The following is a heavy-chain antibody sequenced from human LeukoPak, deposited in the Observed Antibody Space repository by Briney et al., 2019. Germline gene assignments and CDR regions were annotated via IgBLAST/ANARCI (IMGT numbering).Heavy chain of an antibody. D-gene: IGHD6-19*01. CDR3: AKVGAVSLES. V-gene: IGHV3-9*01. CDR1: GFTFGDHA. CDR2: ISYNSGSL. Sequence: GGSLRLSCAASGFTFGDHAMHWVRQTPGKGLEWVAGISYNSGSLGYADSVKGRFAISRDNGKQSLFLQMNSLRPEDTAVYFCAKVGAVSLESWGQGTLVTVSS. J-gene: IGHJ4*02.